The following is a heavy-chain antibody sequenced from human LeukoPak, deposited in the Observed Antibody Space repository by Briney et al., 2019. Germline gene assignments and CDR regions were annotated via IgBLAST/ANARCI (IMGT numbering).Heavy chain of an antibody. Sequence: GESLKISSKGSGYSFTSSWIAWVRQMPGKGLEWMGIIYPGDSDTRYSPSFQGQVTISADKSISTAYLQWSSLKASDTAMYYCAIYSDTYYFDHWGQGTLVTVSS. J-gene: IGHJ4*02. CDR1: GYSFTSSW. CDR3: AIYSDTYYFDH. V-gene: IGHV5-51*01. D-gene: IGHD1-26*01. CDR2: IYPGDSDT.